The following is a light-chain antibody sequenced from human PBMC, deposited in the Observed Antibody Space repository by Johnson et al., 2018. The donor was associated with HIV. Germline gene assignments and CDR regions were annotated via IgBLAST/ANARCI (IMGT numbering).Light chain of an antibody. CDR1: SYNIGNNY. V-gene: IGLV1-51*01. Sequence: HSVLTQPPSVSAAPGQKVTISCSGSSYNIGNNYVSWYQQLPGTAPKLVIYDNNKRPSGIPDRFSGSKSGTSATLGITGLQTGDEADYYCGTWDSSLSALYVFGTGTKVTVL. CDR3: GTWDSSLSALYV. CDR2: DNN. J-gene: IGLJ1*01.